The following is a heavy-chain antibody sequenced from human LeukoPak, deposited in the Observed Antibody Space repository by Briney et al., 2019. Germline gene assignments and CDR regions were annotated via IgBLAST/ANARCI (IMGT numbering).Heavy chain of an antibody. D-gene: IGHD5-12*01. V-gene: IGHV1-69*04. CDR1: GGTFSSYA. J-gene: IGHJ1*01. CDR2: IIPILGIA. Sequence: ASVKVSCKAAGGTFSSYAISWVRQAPGQGLEWMGRIIPILGIANYAQKFQGRVTITADKSTSTAYMELSSLRSEDTAVYYCAREEMATPKSHFQHWGQGTLVTVSS. CDR3: AREEMATPKSHFQH.